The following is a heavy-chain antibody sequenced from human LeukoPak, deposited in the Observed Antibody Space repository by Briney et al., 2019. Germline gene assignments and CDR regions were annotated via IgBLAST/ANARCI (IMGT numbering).Heavy chain of an antibody. CDR3: ARQYSGSPKPVYYYMDV. CDR1: GYSFTSYW. D-gene: IGHD1-26*01. V-gene: IGHV5-51*01. CDR2: IYPGDSDT. J-gene: IGHJ6*03. Sequence: TGESLKISCKGSGYSFTSYWIGWVRQMPGKGLEWMGIIYPGDSDTRYSPSFQGQVTISADKSISTAYLQWSSLKASDTAMYYCARQYSGSPKPVYYYMDVWGKGTTVTVSS.